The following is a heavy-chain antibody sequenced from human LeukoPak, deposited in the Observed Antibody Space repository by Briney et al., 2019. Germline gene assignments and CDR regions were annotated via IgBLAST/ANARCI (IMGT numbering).Heavy chain of an antibody. CDR1: GYTFTGYY. V-gene: IGHV1-2*02. Sequence: ASVKDSCKASGYTFTGYYMHWVRQAPGQGLEWMGWINPNSGGTNYAQKFQGRVTMTRNTSISTAYMELSSLRSEDTAVYYCARHKVVVPAANSYYYYGMDVWGQGTTVTVSS. J-gene: IGHJ6*02. CDR3: ARHKVVVPAANSYYYYGMDV. CDR2: INPNSGGT. D-gene: IGHD2-2*01.